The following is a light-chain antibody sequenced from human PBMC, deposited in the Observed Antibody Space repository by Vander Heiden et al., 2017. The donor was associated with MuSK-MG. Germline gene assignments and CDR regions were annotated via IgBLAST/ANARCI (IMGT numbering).Light chain of an antibody. J-gene: IGKJ2*01. Sequence: EIVMTQSPATLSVSPGERATLSCRASQSVSSNLAWYQQKPGQAPRLLIYGASTRATGIPARFRGRASGTEFTLTISSLQSEDFAVYYCQQYNNWPLYTFGQWTKLEIQ. CDR3: QQYNNWPLYT. CDR1: QSVSSN. V-gene: IGKV3-15*01. CDR2: GAS.